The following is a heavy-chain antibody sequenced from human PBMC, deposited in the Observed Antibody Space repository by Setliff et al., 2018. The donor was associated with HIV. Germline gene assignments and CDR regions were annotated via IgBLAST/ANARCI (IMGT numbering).Heavy chain of an antibody. CDR3: AGAPFRIMSAHYRSLDY. CDR1: GGTFTNYI. V-gene: IGHV1-69*10. J-gene: IGHJ4*02. Sequence: SVKVSCKASGGTFTNYIYSWVRQAPGQGLEWMGGIIPISDMTHYAQHFQGRVTITADTATSTAYMELTSLGSDDTAIYFCAGAPFRIMSAHYRSLDYWGQGTLVTVSS. CDR2: IIPISDMT. D-gene: IGHD3-9*01.